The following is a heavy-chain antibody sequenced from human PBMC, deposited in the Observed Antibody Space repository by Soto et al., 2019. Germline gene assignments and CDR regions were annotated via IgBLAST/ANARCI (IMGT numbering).Heavy chain of an antibody. J-gene: IGHJ5*02. CDR1: GYAISSGDYY. CDR2: IYYSGTT. CDR3: ARVDRSSIVVFS. D-gene: IGHD3-16*02. V-gene: IGHV4-31*03. Sequence: LSLTCTVSGYAISSGDYYWSWIRQHPGKGLEWIGYIYYSGTTYYNPTLKSRISISVDTSKNHFSLKLTSVTAADTAVYYCARVDRSSIVVFSWGKGTLVTVSS.